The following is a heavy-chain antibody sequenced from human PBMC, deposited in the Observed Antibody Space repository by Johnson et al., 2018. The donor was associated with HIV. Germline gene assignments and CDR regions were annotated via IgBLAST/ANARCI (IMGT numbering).Heavy chain of an antibody. CDR1: GFTLSSYW. CDR2: INSDGGSS. V-gene: IGHV3-74*01. Sequence: VQLVESGGGLVQPGGSLRLSCAASGFTLSSYWMHWVRQVPGKGPVWVSRINSDGGSSAYADSVKGRFTISRDGAKNTLYLQMNSLRAEDTAVYYCARAGIYCTGGGGYVAAFDIWGQGTKVTVSS. J-gene: IGHJ3*02. D-gene: IGHD2-8*02. CDR3: ARAGIYCTGGGGYVAAFDI.